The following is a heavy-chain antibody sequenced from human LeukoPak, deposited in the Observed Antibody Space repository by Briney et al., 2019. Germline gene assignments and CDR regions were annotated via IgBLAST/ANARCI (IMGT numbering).Heavy chain of an antibody. CDR2: IVVGSGNT. Sequence: SVKVSCKASGFTFTSSAVQWVRQARGQRLEWIGWIVVGSGNTNYAQKFQERVTITRDMSTSTAYMELSSLRSEDTAVYYCAADLGGELLGEVFDYWGQGTLVTVSS. J-gene: IGHJ4*02. CDR1: GFTFTSSA. V-gene: IGHV1-58*01. D-gene: IGHD1-26*01. CDR3: AADLGGELLGEVFDY.